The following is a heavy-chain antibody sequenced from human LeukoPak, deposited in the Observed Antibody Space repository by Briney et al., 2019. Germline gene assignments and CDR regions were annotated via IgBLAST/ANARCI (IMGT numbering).Heavy chain of an antibody. V-gene: IGHV1-46*01. CDR3: ATLAYCGGDCYPDY. Sequence: EASVKVSCKASGYTFTSYYMHWVRQGPGQGLERMGIINPSGGSTSYAQKFQGRVTMTRDMSTSTVYMELSSLRSEDTAVYYCATLAYCGGDCYPDYWGQGTLVTVSS. CDR2: INPSGGST. D-gene: IGHD2-21*02. J-gene: IGHJ4*02. CDR1: GYTFTSYY.